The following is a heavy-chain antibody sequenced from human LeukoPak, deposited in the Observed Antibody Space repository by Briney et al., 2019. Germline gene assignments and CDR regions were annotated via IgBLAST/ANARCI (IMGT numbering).Heavy chain of an antibody. D-gene: IGHD6-19*01. J-gene: IGHJ5*02. CDR1: GGTFSSYA. Sequence: SWVKVSCKACGGTFSSYAIRWVRQAAGHGLEWMGRIIPIFGIANYAQKFQGRVTITADKSTSTAYMELSSLRSEDTAVYYCARDETEGYSSGWYLGWFDPWGQGTLVTVSS. CDR2: IIPIFGIA. CDR3: ARDETEGYSSGWYLGWFDP. V-gene: IGHV1-69*04.